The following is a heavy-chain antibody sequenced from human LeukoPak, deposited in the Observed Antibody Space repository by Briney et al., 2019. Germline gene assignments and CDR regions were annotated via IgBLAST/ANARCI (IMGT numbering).Heavy chain of an antibody. Sequence: SETLSLTCTVSGYSISSGDYWGWIRQPPGKGLEWIGYIYYSGSTNYNPSLKSRVTISVDTSKNQFSLKLSSVTAADTAVYYCARGIGWFDPWGQGTLVTVSS. CDR2: IYYSGST. J-gene: IGHJ5*02. V-gene: IGHV4-61*08. CDR3: ARGIGWFDP. D-gene: IGHD2-15*01. CDR1: GYSISSGDY.